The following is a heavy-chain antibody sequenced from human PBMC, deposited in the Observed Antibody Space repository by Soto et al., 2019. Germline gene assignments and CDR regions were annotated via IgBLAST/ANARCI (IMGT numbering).Heavy chain of an antibody. J-gene: IGHJ4*02. CDR1: GFTFSSYA. V-gene: IGHV3-23*01. Sequence: GGSLRLSCAASGFTFSSYAMSWVRQAPGKGLEWVSAISGSGGSTYYADSVKGRFTISRDNSKNTLYLQMNSLRAEDTAVYYCAKRGILTGYFSDMDPHYFDYWGQGTLVTVSS. D-gene: IGHD3-9*01. CDR2: ISGSGGST. CDR3: AKRGILTGYFSDMDPHYFDY.